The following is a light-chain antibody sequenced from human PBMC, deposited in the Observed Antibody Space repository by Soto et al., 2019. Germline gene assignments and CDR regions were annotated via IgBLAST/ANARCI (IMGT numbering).Light chain of an antibody. Sequence: DIQMTQSPFTLSASVGDRVTITCRASQSISSWLAWYQQKPGKAPKLLIYKASILESGVPSRFSGSGSGTEFTLTISSLQPDDFATYYCQQYNNYPWTFGQGTKVEIK. V-gene: IGKV1-5*03. CDR1: QSISSW. CDR2: KAS. CDR3: QQYNNYPWT. J-gene: IGKJ1*01.